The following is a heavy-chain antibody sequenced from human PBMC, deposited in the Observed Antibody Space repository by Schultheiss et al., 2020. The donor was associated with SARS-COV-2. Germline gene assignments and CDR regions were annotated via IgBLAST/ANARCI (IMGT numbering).Heavy chain of an antibody. CDR1: GGSISSSSYY. CDR3: AREAFYHMDL. V-gene: IGHV4-39*07. J-gene: IGHJ6*03. Sequence: SQTLSLTCTVSGGSISSSSYYWGWIRQPPGKGLEWIGRIYTSGSTYYNPSLKSRVSISIDTSKNQFSLELNSVTAADTAVYYCAREAFYHMDLWGRGTTVTVSS. CDR2: IYTSGST.